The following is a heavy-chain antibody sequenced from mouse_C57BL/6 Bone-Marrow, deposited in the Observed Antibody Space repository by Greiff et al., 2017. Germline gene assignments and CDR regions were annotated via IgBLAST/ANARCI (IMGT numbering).Heavy chain of an antibody. Sequence: VQLKESGAELVRPGASVKLSCTASGFNIKDDYMHWVKQRPEQGLEWIGWIDPENGDTEYASKFQGKATITADTSSNTAYLQLSSLTSEDTAVYYCTTNGGYGGQGTTLTVPS. V-gene: IGHV14-4*01. CDR2: IDPENGDT. J-gene: IGHJ2*01. CDR1: GFNIKDDY. CDR3: TTNGGY.